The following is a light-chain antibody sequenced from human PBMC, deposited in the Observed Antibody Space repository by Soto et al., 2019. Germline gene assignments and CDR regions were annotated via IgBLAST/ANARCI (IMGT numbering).Light chain of an antibody. CDR2: GAS. CDR3: QQFGSSPPAFT. CDR1: QSVSSRY. J-gene: IGKJ2*01. Sequence: ESMLTQSPGTLSLSPGERATLSCRASQSVSSRYLNWYQHKPGQAPRLLICGASIRATGIPDRFSGSGSGTDFTLTISRLEPEDFAVYYCQQFGSSPPAFTFGQGTKLEI. V-gene: IGKV3-20*01.